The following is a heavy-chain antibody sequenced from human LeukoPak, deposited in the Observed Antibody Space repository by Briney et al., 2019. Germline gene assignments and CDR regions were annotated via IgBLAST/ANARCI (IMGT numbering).Heavy chain of an antibody. CDR3: ARVGVVTTVTTGVRDAFDI. CDR2: ISYDGSNK. Sequence: GGSLRLSCAASGFTFSSYAMHWVRQAPGKGLEWVSVISYDGSNKYYADSVKGRFTISRDNSKNTLYLQMNSLRAEDTAVYYCARVGVVTTVTTGVRDAFDIWGQGTMVTVSS. CDR1: GFTFSSYA. J-gene: IGHJ3*02. D-gene: IGHD4-17*01. V-gene: IGHV3-30*04.